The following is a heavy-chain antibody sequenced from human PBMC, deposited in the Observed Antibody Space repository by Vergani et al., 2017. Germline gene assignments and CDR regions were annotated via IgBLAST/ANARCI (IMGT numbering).Heavy chain of an antibody. J-gene: IGHJ4*02. D-gene: IGHD3-10*01. CDR2: INAYNGNT. CDR1: GYTFTSYA. V-gene: IGHV1-3*01. Sequence: QVQLVQSGAEVKKPGASVKVSCKASGYTFTSYAMHWVRQAPGQRLEWMGWINAYNGNTNYAQKLQGRVTMTTDTSTSTAYMELRSLRSDDTAVYYCAREDTYYYGSGSFPPDYWGQGTLVTVSS. CDR3: AREDTYYYGSGSFPPDY.